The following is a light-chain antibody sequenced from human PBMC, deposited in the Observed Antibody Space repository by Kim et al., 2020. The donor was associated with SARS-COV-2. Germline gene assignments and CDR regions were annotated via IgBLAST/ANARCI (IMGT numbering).Light chain of an antibody. Sequence: SYELTQPPSVSVSPGQTASITCSGDKLGNKYANWYQQKPGQSPVLVICQDTKRPSGIPERFSGSNAGNTATLTSSGAQSVEEADYYCQAWDSSTGWVFGGGTKLTVL. J-gene: IGLJ3*02. CDR2: QDT. CDR3: QAWDSSTGWV. CDR1: KLGNKY. V-gene: IGLV3-1*01.